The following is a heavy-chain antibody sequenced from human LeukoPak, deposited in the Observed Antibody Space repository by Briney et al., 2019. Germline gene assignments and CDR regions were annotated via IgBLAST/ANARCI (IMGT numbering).Heavy chain of an antibody. J-gene: IGHJ5*02. Sequence: GSLRLSCAASGFTFSSYSMNWVRQAPGKGLEWVSSISSSSSYIYYADSVKGRFTISRDNAKNSLYLQMNSLRAEDTAVYYCARDKGKDVWGSYRQNWFDPWGQGTLVTVSS. CDR1: GFTFSSYS. CDR2: ISSSSSYI. CDR3: ARDKGKDVWGSYRQNWFDP. V-gene: IGHV3-21*01. D-gene: IGHD3-16*02.